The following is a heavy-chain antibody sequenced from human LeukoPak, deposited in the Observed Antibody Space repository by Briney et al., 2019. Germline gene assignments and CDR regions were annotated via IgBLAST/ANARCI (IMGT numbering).Heavy chain of an antibody. CDR3: AYDTYYYDSSGPYYFDY. Sequence: SETLSLTCTVSGYSISSGYYWGWIRQPPGKGLEWIGSIYHSGSTNYNPSLKSRVTISVDTSKNQFSLKLSSVTAADTAVYYCAYDTYYYDSSGPYYFDYWGQGTLVTVSS. V-gene: IGHV4-38-2*02. CDR1: GYSISSGYY. CDR2: IYHSGST. D-gene: IGHD3-22*01. J-gene: IGHJ4*02.